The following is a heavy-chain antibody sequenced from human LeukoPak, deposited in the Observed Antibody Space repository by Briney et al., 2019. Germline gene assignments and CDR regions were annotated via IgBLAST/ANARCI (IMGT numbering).Heavy chain of an antibody. D-gene: IGHD3-10*01. V-gene: IGHV4-31*03. J-gene: IGHJ6*02. Sequence: SETLSLTCTVSGGSISSGGYYWSWIRQHPGKGLEWIGYIYYSGSTYYNPSLKSRVTISVDTSKNQFSLKLSSVTAADTAVYYCARENPSLLWDYYYYYGMDVWGQGTTVTVSS. CDR3: ARENPSLLWDYYYYYGMDV. CDR2: IYYSGST. CDR1: GGSISSGGYY.